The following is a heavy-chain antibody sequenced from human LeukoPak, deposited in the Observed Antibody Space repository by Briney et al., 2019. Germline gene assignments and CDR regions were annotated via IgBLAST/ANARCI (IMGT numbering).Heavy chain of an antibody. CDR1: GGSISSYY. J-gene: IGHJ4*02. Sequence: SETLSLTCTDSGGSISSYYWSWIRQPPGKGLEWIGYIYYSGSTNYNPSLTSRVTISVDTSKNQFSLKLSSVTAADTAVYYCARAGPPYDSSGYYFFDYWGQGTLVTVSS. CDR2: IYYSGST. D-gene: IGHD3-22*01. CDR3: ARAGPPYDSSGYYFFDY. V-gene: IGHV4-59*01.